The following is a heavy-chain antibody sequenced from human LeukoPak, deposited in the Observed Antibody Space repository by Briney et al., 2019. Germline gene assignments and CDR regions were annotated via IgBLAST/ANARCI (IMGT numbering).Heavy chain of an antibody. J-gene: IGHJ6*03. CDR3: ARRFKDYSRNFHYYYYMDV. Sequence: GESLKISCKGSGYSFTSYWIGWVRQMPGKGLEWMGVIYPGDSDTRYSPSFQGQVTISADKSISTAYLQWSSLKASDTAMYYCARRFKDYSRNFHYYYYMDVWGKGTTVTVSS. V-gene: IGHV5-51*01. D-gene: IGHD4-11*01. CDR2: IYPGDSDT. CDR1: GYSFTSYW.